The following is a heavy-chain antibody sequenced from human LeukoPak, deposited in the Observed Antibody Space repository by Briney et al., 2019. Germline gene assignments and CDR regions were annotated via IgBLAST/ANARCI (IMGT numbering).Heavy chain of an antibody. D-gene: IGHD1-26*01. V-gene: IGHV4-59*01. CDR2: IYYSGST. J-gene: IGHJ2*01. CDR1: DGSFSGYY. Sequence: SETLSLTCAVYDGSFSGYYWSWIRQPPGKGLEWIGYIYYSGSTNYNPSLKSRVTISVDTSKNQFSLKLSSVTAADTAVYYCARGPRGRPSYWYFDLWGRGTLVTVSS. CDR3: ARGPRGRPSYWYFDL.